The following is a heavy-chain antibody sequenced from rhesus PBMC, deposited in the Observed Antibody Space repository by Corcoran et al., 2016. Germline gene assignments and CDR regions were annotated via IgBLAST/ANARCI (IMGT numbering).Heavy chain of an antibody. Sequence: QVQLQESGPGLVTPPETLSLTCAVSGISISRSYYHWTWIRQAPGSGLEWFGYISYSGSLTYNPSLKSRVTISRDTSKNHFSLKLNSVTAADTAVYYCARQGRIAVAGLPIDYWGRGVLVTVSS. CDR2: ISYSGSL. CDR1: GISISRSYYH. J-gene: IGHJ4*01. D-gene: IGHD6-37*01. V-gene: IGHV4-122*02. CDR3: ARQGRIAVAGLPIDY.